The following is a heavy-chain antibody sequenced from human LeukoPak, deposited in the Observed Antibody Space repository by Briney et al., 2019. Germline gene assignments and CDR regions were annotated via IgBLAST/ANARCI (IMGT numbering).Heavy chain of an antibody. J-gene: IGHJ4*02. CDR2: ISSSGSTI. CDR1: GFTFSDYY. CDR3: ARVPDPQWLAPLSPDY. D-gene: IGHD6-19*01. Sequence: GGSLRLSCAASGFTFSDYYMSWIRQAPGKGLEWVSYISSSGSTIYYADSVKGRFTISRDNAKNSLYLQMDSLRAEDTAVYYCARVPDPQWLAPLSPDYWVQGPPVPGSS. V-gene: IGHV3-11*04.